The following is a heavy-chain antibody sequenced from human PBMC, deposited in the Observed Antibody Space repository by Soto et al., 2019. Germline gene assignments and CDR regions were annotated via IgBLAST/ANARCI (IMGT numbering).Heavy chain of an antibody. CDR1: GGSFSGYY. CDR3: ARDLKDDYVWGSYRYNYF. Sequence: TSETLSLTCAVYGGSFSGYYWSWIRQPPGKGLEWIGEINHSGSTNYNPSLKSRVTISVDTSKNQFSLKLSSVTAADTAVYYCARDLKDDYVWGSYRYNYF. J-gene: IGHJ4*01. V-gene: IGHV4-34*01. D-gene: IGHD3-16*02. CDR2: INHSGST.